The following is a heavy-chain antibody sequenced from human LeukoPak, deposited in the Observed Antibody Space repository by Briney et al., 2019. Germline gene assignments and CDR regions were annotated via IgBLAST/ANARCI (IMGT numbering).Heavy chain of an antibody. V-gene: IGHV3-21*01. CDR3: AREGVVPAARDY. CDR1: GFTFSSYS. CDR2: TSSSSSYI. Sequence: GGSLRLSCAASGFTFSSYSMNWVRQAPGKGLEWVSSTSSSSSYIYYADSVKGRFTISRDNAKNSLYLQMNSLRAEDTAVYYCAREGVVPAARDYWGQGTLVTVSS. D-gene: IGHD2-2*01. J-gene: IGHJ4*02.